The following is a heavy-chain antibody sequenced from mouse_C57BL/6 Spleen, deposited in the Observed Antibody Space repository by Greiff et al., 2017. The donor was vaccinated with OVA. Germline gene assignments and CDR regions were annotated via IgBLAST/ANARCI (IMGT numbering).Heavy chain of an antibody. CDR2: INPNNGGT. Sequence: VQLQQSGPELVKPGASVKISCKASGYTFTDYYMNWVKQSHGKSLEWIGDINPNNGGTSYNQKFKGKATLTVDKSSSTAYMELRSLTFEDSSVYYCAREPFAYWGQGTLVTVSA. J-gene: IGHJ3*01. CDR1: GYTFTDYY. CDR3: AREPFAY. V-gene: IGHV1-26*01.